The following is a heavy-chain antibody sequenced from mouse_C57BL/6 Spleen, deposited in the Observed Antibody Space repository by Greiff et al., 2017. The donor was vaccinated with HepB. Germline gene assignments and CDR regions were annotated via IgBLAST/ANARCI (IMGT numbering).Heavy chain of an antibody. V-gene: IGHV1-26*01. CDR1: GYTFTDYY. CDR3: ARKGRLDAMDY. J-gene: IGHJ4*01. Sequence: EVQLQQSGPELVKPGASVKISCKASGYTFTDYYMNWVKQSHGKSLEWIGDINPNNGGTSYNQKFKGKATLTVDKSSSTAYMELRSLTSEDSAVYYCARKGRLDAMDYWGQGTSVTVSS. CDR2: INPNNGGT.